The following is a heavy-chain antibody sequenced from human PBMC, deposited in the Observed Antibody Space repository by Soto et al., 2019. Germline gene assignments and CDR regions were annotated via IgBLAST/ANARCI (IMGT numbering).Heavy chain of an antibody. CDR1: GYSFTSYA. D-gene: IGHD1-1*01. CDR2: IIAGNGNT. J-gene: IGHJ6*02. Sequence: ASVKVSCKTSGYSFTSYAMHWVRRAPGQRLEWMGWIIAGNGNTKYSQKFQGRLTITRDEFATTAYMELSSLRSEDTAVYYCARGTTGTEYYYYGMDVWGQGTTVTVSS. V-gene: IGHV1-3*01. CDR3: ARGTTGTEYYYYGMDV.